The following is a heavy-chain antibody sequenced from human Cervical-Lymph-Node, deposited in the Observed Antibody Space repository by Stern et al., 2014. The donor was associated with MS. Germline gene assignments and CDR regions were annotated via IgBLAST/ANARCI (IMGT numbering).Heavy chain of an antibody. V-gene: IGHV4-59*01. Sequence: QVQLQESGPGLVKPSETLSLTCTVSGGSISSYYWSWIRQPPGKGLEWIGYIYYSGSTNYNPSLKSRVTISVDTSKNQFSLKLSSVTAADTAVYYCARDRYGYWYFDLWGRGTLVTVSS. CDR2: IYYSGST. CDR1: GGSISSYY. CDR3: ARDRYGYWYFDL. J-gene: IGHJ2*01. D-gene: IGHD1-14*01.